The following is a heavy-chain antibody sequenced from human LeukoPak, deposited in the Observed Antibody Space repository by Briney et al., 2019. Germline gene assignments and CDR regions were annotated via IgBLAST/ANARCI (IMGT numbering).Heavy chain of an antibody. CDR3: ARVGKNLYGVGYYFDY. Sequence: GASVKVSCKASGGTFNSYAISWVRQAPGQGLEWMGWINPNSGGTNYAQKFQGRVTMTRDTSISTAYMELSRLRSDDTAVYYCARVGKNLYGVGYYFDYWGQGTLVTVSS. CDR1: GGTFNSYA. J-gene: IGHJ4*02. D-gene: IGHD3-10*02. CDR2: INPNSGGT. V-gene: IGHV1-2*02.